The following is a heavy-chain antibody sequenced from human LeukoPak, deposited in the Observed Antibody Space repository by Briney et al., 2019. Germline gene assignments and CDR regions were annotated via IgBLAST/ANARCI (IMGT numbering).Heavy chain of an antibody. CDR3: ARLDYYYYMDV. D-gene: IGHD6-6*01. CDR2: ISWNSGNI. Sequence: GRSLRLSCAASGFTFDDYAMHWVRQALGKGLEWVSGISWNSGNIGYADSVKGRFTISRDNAKNSLYLQMNSLRAEDTALYYCARLDYYYYMDVWGKGTTVTVSS. J-gene: IGHJ6*03. V-gene: IGHV3-9*01. CDR1: GFTFDDYA.